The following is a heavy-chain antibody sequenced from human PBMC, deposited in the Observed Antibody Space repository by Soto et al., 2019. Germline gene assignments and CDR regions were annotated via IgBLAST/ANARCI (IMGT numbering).Heavy chain of an antibody. J-gene: IGHJ6*02. Sequence: SMKVSCKASGGTFSSYTISWVRQAPGQGVEWMGRIIPILGIANYAQKFQGRVTITADKSTSTAYMELSSLRSGDTAVYYCAVGGYSYGYSSYYYGMDVWGQGTTVTVSS. CDR2: IIPILGIA. V-gene: IGHV1-69*02. D-gene: IGHD5-18*01. CDR1: GGTFSSYT. CDR3: AVGGYSYGYSSYYYGMDV.